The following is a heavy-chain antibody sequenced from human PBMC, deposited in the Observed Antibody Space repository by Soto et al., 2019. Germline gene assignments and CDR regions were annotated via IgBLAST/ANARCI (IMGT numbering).Heavy chain of an antibody. CDR2: ISGSGSTI. V-gene: IGHV3-11*01. D-gene: IGHD6-13*01. CDR3: ARLGSIAAAGTPDY. CDR1: GFTFSDYY. J-gene: IGHJ4*02. Sequence: GGSLRLSCVASGFTFSDYYMSWFRQAPGKGLEWVSYISGSGSTIHDADSVKGRFTISRDNAKNSLYLQMNSLRAEDTAAYYCARLGSIAAAGTPDYWGQGTLVTVSS.